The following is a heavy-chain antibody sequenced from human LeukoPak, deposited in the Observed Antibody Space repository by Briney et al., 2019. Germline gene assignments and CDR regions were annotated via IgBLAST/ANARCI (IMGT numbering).Heavy chain of an antibody. D-gene: IGHD1-14*01. V-gene: IGHV1-2*02. J-gene: IGHJ5*02. CDR3: ATRSSQPIRDLGWFDP. CDR2: INPNSGGT. Sequence: ASVKVSCEASGYTFTGYYMHWMRQAPGQGLEWMGWINPNSGGTNYAQKFQGRVTMTRDTSISTAYMELSGLTSDDTAVYYCATRSSQPIRDLGWFDPWGQGTLVTVSS. CDR1: GYTFTGYY.